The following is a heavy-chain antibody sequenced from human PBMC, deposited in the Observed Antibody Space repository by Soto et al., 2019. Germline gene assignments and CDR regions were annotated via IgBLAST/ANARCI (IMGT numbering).Heavy chain of an antibody. J-gene: IGHJ5*02. CDR2: IYYSGST. D-gene: IGHD3-10*01. CDR3: ARAGFGELSGVDP. CDR1: GGFISSGGYY. V-gene: IGHV4-31*03. Sequence: QVQLQESGPGLVKPSQTLSLTCTVTGGFISSGGYYWSWIRQHPGKGLEWIGYIYYSGSTYYNPSLKSRVTISVDTSKNQFSLKLSSVTAAHTAVYYCARAGFGELSGVDPWGQGTLVTVSS.